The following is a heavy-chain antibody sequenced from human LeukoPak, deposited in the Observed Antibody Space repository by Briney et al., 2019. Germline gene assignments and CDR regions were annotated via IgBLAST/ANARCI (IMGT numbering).Heavy chain of an antibody. CDR1: GFTFSSYA. CDR3: AGGCWWLPRMGDVRDAFDI. J-gene: IGHJ3*02. D-gene: IGHD2-8*02. V-gene: IGHV3-23*01. Sequence: GGSLRLSCAASGFTFSSYAMSWVRQAPGKGLEWVSAISGSGGSTYYADSVKGRFTISRDNSKNTLYLQMNSLRAEDTAVYYCAGGCWWLPRMGDVRDAFDIWGQGTMVTVSS. CDR2: ISGSGGST.